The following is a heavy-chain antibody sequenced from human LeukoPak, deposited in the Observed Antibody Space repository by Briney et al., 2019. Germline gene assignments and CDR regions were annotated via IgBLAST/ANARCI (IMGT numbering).Heavy chain of an antibody. CDR2: VRYDGSKK. J-gene: IGHJ4*02. D-gene: IGHD3-9*01. CDR3: AKDYDILTGYPEYYFDY. Sequence: GGSLRLSCAASGFTFSTYGMHWVRQAPGKGLEWVAFVRYDGSKKYYTNSVKGRFTISRDNSKNTLYLQMNSLRAEDTAVYYCAKDYDILTGYPEYYFDYWGQGTLVTVSS. V-gene: IGHV3-30*02. CDR1: GFTFSTYG.